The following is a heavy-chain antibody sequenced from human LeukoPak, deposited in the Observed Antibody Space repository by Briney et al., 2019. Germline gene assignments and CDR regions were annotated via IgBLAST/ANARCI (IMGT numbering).Heavy chain of an antibody. D-gene: IGHD3-22*01. CDR3: ARIATYYYEAG. V-gene: IGHV3-74*01. Sequence: GGSLRLSCAASGFTFSSYWMHWVRQAPGKGLVWVSRINSDGSSTSYADSVKGRFTISGDNAKNTLYLQMNSLRAEDTAVYYCARIATYYYEAGWGQGTLVTVSS. J-gene: IGHJ1*01. CDR1: GFTFSSYW. CDR2: INSDGSST.